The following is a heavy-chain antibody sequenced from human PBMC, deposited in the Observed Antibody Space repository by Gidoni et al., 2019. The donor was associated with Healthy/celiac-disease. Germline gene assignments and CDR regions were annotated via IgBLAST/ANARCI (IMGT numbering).Heavy chain of an antibody. J-gene: IGHJ5*02. CDR1: GGSISSGDYY. D-gene: IGHD5-18*01. CDR2: IYYSGSL. V-gene: IGHV4-30-4*01. CDR3: ARDKRGYSYGS. Sequence: QVQLQESGTGLVKPSQTLSLTCTVSGGSISSGDYYWSWIRQPPGKGVEWIGYIYYSGSLYYNPSLKSRVTISVDTSKTQFSLKLSSVTAADTAVYYCARDKRGYSYGSWGQGTLVTVSS.